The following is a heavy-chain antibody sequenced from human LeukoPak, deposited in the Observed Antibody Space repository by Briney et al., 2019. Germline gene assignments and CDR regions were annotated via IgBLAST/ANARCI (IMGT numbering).Heavy chain of an antibody. Sequence: GGSLRLSCATSGFTFTTYSMNWVRQAPGKGLGWVSSVSNSGGYIHYADSVKGRFTISRDNSKNSLYLQMNSLRAEDTAVYYCARALIGYYFDYWGQGTLVTVSS. CDR1: GFTFTTYS. D-gene: IGHD2-8*01. CDR2: VSNSGGYI. V-gene: IGHV3-21*06. CDR3: ARALIGYYFDY. J-gene: IGHJ4*02.